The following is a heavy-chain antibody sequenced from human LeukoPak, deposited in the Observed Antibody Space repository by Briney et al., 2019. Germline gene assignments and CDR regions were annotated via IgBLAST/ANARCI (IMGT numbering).Heavy chain of an antibody. J-gene: IGHJ4*02. V-gene: IGHV4-59*08. CDR1: GGSISSYY. CDR2: IYYSGST. Sequence: SETLSLTCTVSGGSISSYYWSWIRQPPGKGLEWIGYIYYSGSTHSNPSLTSRVTISVDTPKNQFSLKLSSVTAADTAVYYWARRSIVGRYYGSGSRREYYFDYWGQGTLVTVSA. D-gene: IGHD3-10*01. CDR3: ARRSIVGRYYGSGSRREYYFDY.